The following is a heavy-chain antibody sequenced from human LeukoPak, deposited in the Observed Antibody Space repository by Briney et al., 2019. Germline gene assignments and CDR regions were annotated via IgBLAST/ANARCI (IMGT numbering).Heavy chain of an antibody. CDR2: IYPGDSDT. J-gene: IGHJ3*01. Sequence: GESLKISCKGSGCSFTSHWIAWVRQMPGKGLECMGIIYPGDSDTRYSPSFQGQVTISADKSITTAYLQWSSLKASDTAIYYCARHGSSFLTSDAFDFWGQGTMVTVSS. CDR1: GCSFTSHW. CDR3: ARHGSSFLTSDAFDF. V-gene: IGHV5-51*01. D-gene: IGHD6-13*01.